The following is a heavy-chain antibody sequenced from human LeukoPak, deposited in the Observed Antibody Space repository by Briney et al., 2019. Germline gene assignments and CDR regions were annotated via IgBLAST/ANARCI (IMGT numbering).Heavy chain of an antibody. CDR3: GSTNYNPALQSRVTISIDPSKYKFSLKLSSVTAADTAVYYCARRSAVNTGGPVFDY. J-gene: IGHJ4*02. CDR1: GGSISRYY. CDR2: IYFRGGA. D-gene: IGHD3-10*01. Sequence: SETLSHTCTLPGGSISRYYWCWLRQPLGRGLEWIGYIYFRGGADYNPSLKSRATPSVDTSKNQFSLMLRSATAADTAVYYSGSTNYNPALQSRVTISIDPSKYKFSLKLSSVTAADTAVYYCARRSAVNTGGPVFDYWGQGTLVTVSS. V-gene: IGHV4-59*08.